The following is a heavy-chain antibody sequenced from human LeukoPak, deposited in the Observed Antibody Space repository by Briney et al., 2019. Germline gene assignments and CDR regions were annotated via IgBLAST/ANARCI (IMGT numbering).Heavy chain of an antibody. J-gene: IGHJ4*02. CDR3: ARGLHIVVVTDKGPDY. D-gene: IGHD2-21*02. CDR2: ISYDGGNK. CDR1: GFTFSIYA. Sequence: PGGSLRLSCAASGFTFSIYAMHWVRQSPGKGLEWVAVISYDGGNKYYADSVKGRFTISRDNSKNTLYLQMNSLRAEDTAVYYCARGLHIVVVTDKGPDYWGQGTLVTVSS. V-gene: IGHV3-30*04.